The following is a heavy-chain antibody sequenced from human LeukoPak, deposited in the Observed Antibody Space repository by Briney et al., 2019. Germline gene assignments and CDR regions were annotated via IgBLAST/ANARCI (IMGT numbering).Heavy chain of an antibody. CDR1: GGTFSSYG. CDR3: ARQKVGATFSFAY. J-gene: IGHJ4*02. CDR2: IIVILGIA. Sequence: AVKVSCKASGGTFSSYGISWVRQAPGHGLEWLGGIIVILGIANYAQKFQGRVTIPADNSTTTAYMKLSSVRSEDTAVYYCARQKVGATFSFAYWSQGTLVTVSS. D-gene: IGHD1-26*01. V-gene: IGHV1-69*04.